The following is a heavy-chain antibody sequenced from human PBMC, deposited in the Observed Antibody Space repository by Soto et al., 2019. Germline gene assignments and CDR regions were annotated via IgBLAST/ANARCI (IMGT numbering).Heavy chain of an antibody. D-gene: IGHD3-22*01. CDR3: AHTLNYYDSSGYYFDY. CDR2: IYYSGST. V-gene: IGHV4-39*01. J-gene: IGHJ4*02. CDR1: GGSISSSSYY. Sequence: SETLSLTCTVSGGSISSSSYYWGWIRQPPGKGLEWIGSIYYSGSTYYNPSLKSRVTISVDTSKNQFSLKLSSVTAADTAVYYCAHTLNYYDSSGYYFDYWGQGTLVTVSS.